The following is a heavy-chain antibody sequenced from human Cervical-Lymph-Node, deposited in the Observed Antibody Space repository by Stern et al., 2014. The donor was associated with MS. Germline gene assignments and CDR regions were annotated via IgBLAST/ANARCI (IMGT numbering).Heavy chain of an antibody. CDR2: VHYSGPT. CDR1: GGSISSYY. V-gene: IGHV4-59*08. CDR3: AGSGTYYPDY. D-gene: IGHD3-3*01. J-gene: IGHJ4*02. Sequence: VQLVESGPGLVKPSETLSLTCSVSGGSISSYYWNWIRQPPGKGLEWIANVHYSGPTNCNPPIKSRVTKFLDTSINKLSLKRTSWPAADTAVYYCAGSGTYYPDYWGQGILVTVSS.